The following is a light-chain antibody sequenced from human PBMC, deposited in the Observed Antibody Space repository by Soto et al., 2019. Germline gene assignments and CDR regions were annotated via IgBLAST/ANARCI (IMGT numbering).Light chain of an antibody. Sequence: EIVLTQSPGTLSLSPGERATLSCRASQTVTRRYLAWYQQIPGQPPRLLIYDSTNRAAGIPARFSGRRSGTDFTLTISSVEPEDFAMYYCHQRNQFGQGTRLE. CDR3: HQRNQ. V-gene: IGKV3D-20*02. CDR1: QTVTRRY. J-gene: IGKJ5*01. CDR2: DST.